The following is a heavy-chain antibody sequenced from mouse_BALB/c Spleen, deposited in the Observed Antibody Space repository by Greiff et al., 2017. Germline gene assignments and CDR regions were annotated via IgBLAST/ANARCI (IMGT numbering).Heavy chain of an antibody. CDR3: ARSEYYYGAMDY. D-gene: IGHD1-1*01. CDR1: GYTFTSYN. Sequence: QVQLKQPGAELVKPGASVKMSCKASGYTFTSYNMHWVKQTPGQGLEWIGAIYPGNGDTSYNQKFKGKATLTADKSSSTAYMQLSSLTSEDSAVYYCARSEYYYGAMDYWGQGTSVTVSS. CDR2: IYPGNGDT. J-gene: IGHJ4*01. V-gene: IGHV1-12*01.